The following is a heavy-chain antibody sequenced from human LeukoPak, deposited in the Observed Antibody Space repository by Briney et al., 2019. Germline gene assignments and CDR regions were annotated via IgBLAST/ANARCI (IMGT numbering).Heavy chain of an antibody. Sequence: WRTLRLSCAASGFTFSSYGMHWVRQAPGKGLEWVAVISYDGSNKYNADSVDGRFTISRDNSKNSLYLQMNSLRAEDTAVYYCAKDEGDDSSGYYLDYWGQGTLVTVSS. CDR3: AKDEGDDSSGYYLDY. J-gene: IGHJ4*02. D-gene: IGHD3-22*01. CDR2: ISYDGSNK. CDR1: GFTFSSYG. V-gene: IGHV3-30*18.